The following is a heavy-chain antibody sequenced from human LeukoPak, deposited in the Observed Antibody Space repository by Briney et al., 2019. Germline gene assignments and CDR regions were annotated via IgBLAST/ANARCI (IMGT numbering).Heavy chain of an antibody. CDR1: GGTFSSYA. J-gene: IGHJ5*02. V-gene: IGHV1-69*13. D-gene: IGHD6-19*01. Sequence: GASVKVSCKASGGTFSSYAISWVRQAPGQGLEWMGGIIPIFGTANYAQKFQGRVTITADESTSTAYMELSSLRSEGAAVYYCARSSSSGWYLAWYWFDPWGQGTLVTVSS. CDR2: IIPIFGTA. CDR3: ARSSSSGWYLAWYWFDP.